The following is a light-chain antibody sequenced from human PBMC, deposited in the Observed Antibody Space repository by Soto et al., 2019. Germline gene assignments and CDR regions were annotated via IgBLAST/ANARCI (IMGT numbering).Light chain of an antibody. Sequence: DIQMTQSPSTLSASVGDRVTITCRASQSINSWLAWYQQKPGKAPKLLIYKASSLESGVPSRFSGSASGTEFTLTISSMQPDDFATYYCQQYSTFWTFGQGTKVEIK. CDR3: QQYSTFWT. CDR2: KAS. J-gene: IGKJ1*01. CDR1: QSINSW. V-gene: IGKV1-5*03.